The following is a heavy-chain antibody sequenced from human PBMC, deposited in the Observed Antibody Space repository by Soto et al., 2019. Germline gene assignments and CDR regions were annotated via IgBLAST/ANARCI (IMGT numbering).Heavy chain of an antibody. J-gene: IGHJ6*02. CDR1: GGSISSSSYY. CDR2: LYYSGST. Sequence: QLQLQESGPGLVKPSETLSLTCTVSGGSISSSSYYWGWIRQPPGKGLEWIGSLYYSGSTYYNPSLKSRVTISVDTSKNQFSLKLSSVTAADTAVYYCARLLTMALDVWGQGTTVTVSS. CDR3: ARLLTMALDV. D-gene: IGHD3-10*01. V-gene: IGHV4-39*01.